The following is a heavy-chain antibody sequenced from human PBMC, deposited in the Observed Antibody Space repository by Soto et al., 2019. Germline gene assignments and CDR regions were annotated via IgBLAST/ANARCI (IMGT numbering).Heavy chain of an antibody. D-gene: IGHD6-19*01. CDR1: GFTVSSNY. V-gene: IGHV3-66*01. J-gene: IGHJ3*02. CDR3: ARDHSSGWFEGAFDI. CDR2: IYSGGST. Sequence: GGSLRLSCAASGFTVSSNYMSWVRQAPGKGLEWVSVIYSGGSTYYADSVKGRFTISRDNSKNTLYLQMNSLRAEDTAVYYCARDHSSGWFEGAFDIWGQGTMVTVSS.